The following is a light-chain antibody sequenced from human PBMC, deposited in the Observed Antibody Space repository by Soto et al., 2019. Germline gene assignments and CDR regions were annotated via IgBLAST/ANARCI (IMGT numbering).Light chain of an antibody. J-gene: IGLJ2*01. CDR3: QSYDSSNQV. CDR1: SDVGGYNY. CDR2: EDN. Sequence: LTQPPSASGSPGQSVTISCTGTSSDVGGYNYVSWYQQHPGSSPITVIYEDNRRPSGVPDRFSGSIDSSSNSASLTISGLKTEDEADYYCQSYDSSNQVFGGGTQLTVL. V-gene: IGLV6-57*01.